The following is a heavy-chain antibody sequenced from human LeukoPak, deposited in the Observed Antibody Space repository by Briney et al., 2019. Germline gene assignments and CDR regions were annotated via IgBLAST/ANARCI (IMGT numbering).Heavy chain of an antibody. Sequence: SVKVSCKASGGTFSSYAISWVRQAPGQGLEWMGGIIPIFGTANYAQKFQGRVTITADESTSTAYMELGSLRSEDTAVYYCARLFGDAVAGRVSVWYFDLWGRGTLVTVSS. CDR3: ARLFGDAVAGRVSVWYFDL. CDR2: IIPIFGTA. CDR1: GGTFSSYA. J-gene: IGHJ2*01. V-gene: IGHV1-69*01. D-gene: IGHD6-19*01.